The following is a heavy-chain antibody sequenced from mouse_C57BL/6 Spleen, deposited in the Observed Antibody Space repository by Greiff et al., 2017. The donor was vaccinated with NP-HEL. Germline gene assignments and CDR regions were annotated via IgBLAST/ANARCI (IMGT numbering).Heavy chain of an antibody. CDR3: ARKKRAGYSIDY. J-gene: IGHJ2*01. V-gene: IGHV2-2*01. D-gene: IGHD2-3*01. CDR2: LWSGGNT. CDR1: GFSLTSYG. Sequence: QVQLQQSGPGLVQPSQSLSITCTVSGFSLTSYGVHWVRQSPGKGLEWLGVLWSGGNTDYNAAFISRLSISNDNYKSQVFFKMNSLQADDTAIYYCARKKRAGYSIDYWGQGTTLTVSS.